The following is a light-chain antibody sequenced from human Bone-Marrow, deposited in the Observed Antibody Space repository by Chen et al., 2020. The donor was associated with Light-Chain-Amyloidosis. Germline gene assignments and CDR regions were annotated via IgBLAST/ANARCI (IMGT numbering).Light chain of an antibody. CDR2: TDN. V-gene: IGLV1-44*01. CDR3: AAWDGSLDGWV. J-gene: IGLJ3*02. Sequence: QSVLTQQPSASGTPGQRVTISCSGSSSNIGTKNVNWYQQLPGTAPKLLIYTDNQRPSGVPDRFSGSKSGTSASLAISGLQSEDEADYYCAAWDGSLDGWVFGGGTKLTVL. CDR1: SSNIGTKN.